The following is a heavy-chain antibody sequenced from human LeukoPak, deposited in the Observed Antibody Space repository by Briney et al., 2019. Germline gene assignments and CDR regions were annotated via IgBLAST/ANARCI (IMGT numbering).Heavy chain of an antibody. V-gene: IGHV4-59*01. CDR3: ARGHYWTSAFGI. CDR1: GGSISSYY. CDR2: IYYSGST. J-gene: IGHJ3*02. D-gene: IGHD1-1*01. Sequence: SETLSLTCTVSGGSISSYYWSWIRQPPGKGLEWIGYIYYSGSTNYNPSLKSRVTISVDTSKNQFSLKLSSVTAADTAVYYCARGHYWTSAFGIWGQGTMVTVSS.